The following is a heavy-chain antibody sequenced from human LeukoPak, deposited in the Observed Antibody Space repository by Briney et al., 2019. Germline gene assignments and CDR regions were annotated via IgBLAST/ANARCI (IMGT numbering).Heavy chain of an antibody. Sequence: GASVTVSCKVSGYTLTELSMHWVRQAPGKALEWMGGFDPEDGETIYAQKFQGRVTMTEDTSTDTAYMQLSSLRSEDTAVYYCATGVDWSRDAFDIWGQGTMVTVSS. V-gene: IGHV1-24*01. D-gene: IGHD3-9*01. J-gene: IGHJ3*02. CDR3: ATGVDWSRDAFDI. CDR1: GYTLTELS. CDR2: FDPEDGET.